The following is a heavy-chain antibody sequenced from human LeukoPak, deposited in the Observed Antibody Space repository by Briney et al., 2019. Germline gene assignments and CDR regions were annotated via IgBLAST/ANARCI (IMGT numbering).Heavy chain of an antibody. CDR1: GGSISGFY. V-gene: IGHV4-59*08. J-gene: IGHJ4*02. CDR2: IHYSGST. D-gene: IGHD4-23*01. CDR3: ARGTVVAFDY. Sequence: PSETLSLTCTVSGGSISGFYWSWLRQPPGKGLEWIGYIHYSGSTYYNPSLRSRVTISVDTSKNQFSLKLSSVTAADTAVYYCARGTVVAFDYWGQGTLVTVSS.